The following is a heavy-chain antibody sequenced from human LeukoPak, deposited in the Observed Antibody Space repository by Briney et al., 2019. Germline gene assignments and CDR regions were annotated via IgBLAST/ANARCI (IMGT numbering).Heavy chain of an antibody. CDR1: GFTFSRYW. J-gene: IGHJ4*02. D-gene: IGHD6-19*01. CDR2: ISGSGGST. CDR3: AKDDLIAVAGHIDY. Sequence: GGSLRLSCAASGFTFSRYWMSWVRQVPGKGLEWVSAISGSGGSTYYADSVKGRFTISRDNSKNTLYLQMNSLRAEDTAVYYCAKDDLIAVAGHIDYWGQGTLVTVSS. V-gene: IGHV3-23*01.